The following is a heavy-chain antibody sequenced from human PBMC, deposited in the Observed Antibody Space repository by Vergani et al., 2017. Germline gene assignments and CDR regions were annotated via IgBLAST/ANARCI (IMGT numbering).Heavy chain of an antibody. D-gene: IGHD6-13*01. CDR1: GFTFSSYG. J-gene: IGHJ4*02. V-gene: IGHV3-33*01. CDR3: ARGIAAAGTYPGY. CDR2: IWYDGSNK. Sequence: QVQLVESGGGVVQPGRSLSLSCAASGFTFSSYGMHWVRQAPGKGLEWVAVIWYDGSNKYYADSVKGRFTISRDNSKNTLYLQMNSLRAEDTAVYYCARGIAAAGTYPGYWGQGTLVTVSS.